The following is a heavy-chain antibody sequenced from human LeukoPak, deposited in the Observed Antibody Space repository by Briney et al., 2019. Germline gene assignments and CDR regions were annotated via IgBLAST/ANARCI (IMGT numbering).Heavy chain of an antibody. J-gene: IGHJ4*02. CDR1: GASISSYY. Sequence: PSETLSLTCTVSGASISSYYWSWIRQPPGKGLEWIGNIYYSGSTYYNPSLKSRLTISVDTSKNQFSLKLSSVTAADTAVYYCARLRDDSSGYYLYYLDYWGQGTLVTVSS. V-gene: IGHV4-59*04. CDR2: IYYSGST. CDR3: ARLRDDSSGYYLYYLDY. D-gene: IGHD3-22*01.